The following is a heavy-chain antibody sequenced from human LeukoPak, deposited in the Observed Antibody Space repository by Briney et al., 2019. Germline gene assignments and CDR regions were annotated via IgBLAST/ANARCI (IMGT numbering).Heavy chain of an antibody. V-gene: IGHV3-23*01. Sequence: GGSLRLSCAASGFTFSSYAMSWVRQAPGKGLEWVSAISGSGGSTYYADSVKGRFTTSRDNSKNTLYLQMNSLRAEDTAVYYCAKDRLLWFGSNAFDIWGQGTMVTVSS. CDR1: GFTFSSYA. CDR3: AKDRLLWFGSNAFDI. CDR2: ISGSGGST. J-gene: IGHJ3*02. D-gene: IGHD3-10*01.